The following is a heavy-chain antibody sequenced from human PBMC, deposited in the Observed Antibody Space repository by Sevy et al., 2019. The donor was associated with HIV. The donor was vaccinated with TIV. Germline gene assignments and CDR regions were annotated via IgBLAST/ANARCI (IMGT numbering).Heavy chain of an antibody. V-gene: IGHV1-3*01. D-gene: IGHD4-17*01. CDR2: IVLGNGRT. Sequence: ASVKVSCKASASIFTYYALHWVRQAPGQRLEWMGWIVLGNGRTKYSKDFQGRVTFTRDRSSRIAYMGLSSLRSEDTAVYYCARGWSPTVTNFDYWGQGSLVTVSS. CDR3: ARGWSPTVTNFDY. J-gene: IGHJ4*02. CDR1: ASIFTYYA.